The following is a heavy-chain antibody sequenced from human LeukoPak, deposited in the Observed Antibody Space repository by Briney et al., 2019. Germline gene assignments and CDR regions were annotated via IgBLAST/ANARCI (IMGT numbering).Heavy chain of an antibody. D-gene: IGHD6-13*01. Sequence: SETLSLTCTVSGGSISSYYWSWIRQPPGKGLEWIGYIYYSGSTNYNPSLKSRVTISVDTSKNQFSLKLSSVTAADTAAYYCARARTSQQLVPIIWFDPWGQGTLVTVSS. V-gene: IGHV4-59*01. CDR2: IYYSGST. CDR3: ARARTSQQLVPIIWFDP. CDR1: GGSISSYY. J-gene: IGHJ5*02.